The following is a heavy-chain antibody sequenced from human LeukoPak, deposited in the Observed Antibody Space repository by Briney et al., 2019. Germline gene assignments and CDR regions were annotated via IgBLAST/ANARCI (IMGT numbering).Heavy chain of an antibody. CDR1: GGSISSSSYY. Sequence: SETLSLTCTVSGGSISSSSYYWGWIRQPPGKGLEWIGSIYYSGSTYYNPSLKSRVTISVDTSKNQFSLKLSSVTAADTAVYYCARGRDYGDYYVDYWGQGTLVTVSS. J-gene: IGHJ4*02. V-gene: IGHV4-39*01. CDR2: IYYSGST. D-gene: IGHD4-17*01. CDR3: ARGRDYGDYYVDY.